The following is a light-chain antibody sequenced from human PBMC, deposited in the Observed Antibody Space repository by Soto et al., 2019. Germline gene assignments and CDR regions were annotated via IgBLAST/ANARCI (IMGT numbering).Light chain of an antibody. V-gene: IGKV3-15*01. Sequence: EIMLTQSPGTLSLSPGERATLSCRASQSVSSNFLAWYQEKPGQAPRLLICGASTRATAVPDRFSGSGSGTDFTLTITSLQSDDFAVYFCQQYSDWPITFGQGTRLENK. CDR3: QQYSDWPIT. J-gene: IGKJ5*01. CDR1: QSVSSN. CDR2: GAS.